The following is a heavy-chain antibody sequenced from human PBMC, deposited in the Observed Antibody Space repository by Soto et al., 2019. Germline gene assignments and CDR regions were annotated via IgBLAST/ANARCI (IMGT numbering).Heavy chain of an antibody. J-gene: IGHJ2*01. D-gene: IGHD2-2*01. CDR1: GYTFTSYG. CDR3: ARGLCSSTSPCYWHLYFDL. Sequence: QVQLVQSGAEVKKPGASVKVSCKASGYTFTSYGISWVRQAPGQGLEWMGWISAYNGNTNYAQKLQGRVTMTTDTSTSTAYMELRSLRSDDTAVYYCARGLCSSTSPCYWHLYFDLWGRGTLVTVSS. V-gene: IGHV1-18*01. CDR2: ISAYNGNT.